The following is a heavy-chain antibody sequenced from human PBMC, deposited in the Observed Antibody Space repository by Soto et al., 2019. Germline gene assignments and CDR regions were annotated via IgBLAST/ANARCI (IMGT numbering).Heavy chain of an antibody. Sequence: ASVKVSCKASGYTFTGYYMHWVRQAPGQGLEWMGWINPNSGGTNYAQKFQGWVTMTRDTSISTAYMELSRLRSDDTAVYYCARDRHYGSGSYPEGPMDVWGKGTTVTVSS. D-gene: IGHD3-10*01. CDR3: ARDRHYGSGSYPEGPMDV. V-gene: IGHV1-2*04. CDR2: INPNSGGT. J-gene: IGHJ6*03. CDR1: GYTFTGYY.